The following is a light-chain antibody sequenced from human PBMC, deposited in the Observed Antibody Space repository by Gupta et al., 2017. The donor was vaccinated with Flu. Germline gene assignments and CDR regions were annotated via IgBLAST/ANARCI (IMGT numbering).Light chain of an antibody. CDR3: QAWDSSTGV. Sequence: SYALTQPPSVSVSPGQTASITCSGDNLGDKYACWYQQKPGQSPVLVIYQDSKRPSGIPERFSGSNSGNTATLTISGTQAMDEADYYCQAWDSSTGVFGTGTKVTVL. CDR1: NLGDKY. CDR2: QDS. J-gene: IGLJ1*01. V-gene: IGLV3-1*01.